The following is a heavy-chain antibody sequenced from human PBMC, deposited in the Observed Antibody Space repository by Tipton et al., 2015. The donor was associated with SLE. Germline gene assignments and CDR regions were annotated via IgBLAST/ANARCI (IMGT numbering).Heavy chain of an antibody. V-gene: IGHV4-59*12. CDR2: IYYTGST. CDR3: ARDLREIGWFGEYNWFDP. J-gene: IGHJ5*02. Sequence: LSLTCTVSGASISSYYWSWIRQPPGKGLEWIGYIYYTGSTKYNPSLKNRVTISVDTSKNQLSLKLRSVTAADTAVYYCARDLREIGWFGEYNWFDPWGQGTLVTVSS. D-gene: IGHD3-10*01. CDR1: GASISSYY.